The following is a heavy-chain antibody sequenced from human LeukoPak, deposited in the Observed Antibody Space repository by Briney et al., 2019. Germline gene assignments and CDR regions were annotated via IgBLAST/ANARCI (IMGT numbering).Heavy chain of an antibody. CDR2: ISSSSSYI. J-gene: IGHJ6*04. CDR1: GFTFSSYS. CDR3: ARVPSRPGRSDV. D-gene: IGHD1-14*01. V-gene: IGHV3-21*01. Sequence: GGSLRLSCAASGFTFSSYSMNWVRQAPGKGLEWVSSISSSSSYIYYADSVKGRFTISRDNAKNSLYLQMNSQRAEDTAVYYCARVPSRPGRSDVWGKGTTVTVSS.